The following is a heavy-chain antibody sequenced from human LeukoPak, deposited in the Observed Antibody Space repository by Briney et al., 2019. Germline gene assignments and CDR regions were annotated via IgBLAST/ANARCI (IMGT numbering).Heavy chain of an antibody. J-gene: IGHJ4*02. D-gene: IGHD6-13*01. CDR1: GYTLTELS. CDR2: FDPEDGET. Sequence: RASVTVSCKVSGYTLTELSMHWVRQAPGKGLEWMGGFDPEDGETIYAQKFQGRVTITEDTSTDTAYMELSSLRSEDTAVYYCATDLLASSSWWGFDYWGQGTLVTVSS. CDR3: ATDLLASSSWWGFDY. V-gene: IGHV1-24*01.